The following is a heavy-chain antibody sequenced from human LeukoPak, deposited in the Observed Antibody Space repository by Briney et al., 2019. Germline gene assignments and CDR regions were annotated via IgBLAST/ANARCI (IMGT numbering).Heavy chain of an antibody. Sequence: SETLSLTRAVYGGSFSGYYWSWIRQPPGKGLEWIGYISYSGSTNYNPSLKSRVTISVDTSRNQFSLKLSSVTAADTAVYYCARGRLGGSGSYYNVLDYWGQGTLVTVSS. CDR3: ARGRLGGSGSYYNVLDY. V-gene: IGHV4-59*01. CDR2: ISYSGST. J-gene: IGHJ4*02. CDR1: GGSFSGYY. D-gene: IGHD3-10*01.